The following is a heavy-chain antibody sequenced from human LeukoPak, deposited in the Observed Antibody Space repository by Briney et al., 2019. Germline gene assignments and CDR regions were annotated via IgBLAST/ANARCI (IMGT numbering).Heavy chain of an antibody. D-gene: IGHD3-22*01. V-gene: IGHV3-7*01. CDR3: ARNEDYSDSTGYYSTFYLDS. Sequence: PGGSLRLSCEGTGFSFGIYWMSWVRQAPGKGLEWVANINEDGSEKYYVDSVKGRFTISRDNGKNALYLQMKSLRAEDTAVYYCARNEDYSDSTGYYSTFYLDSWGQGTLVTASS. CDR2: INEDGSEK. CDR1: GFSFGIYW. J-gene: IGHJ4*02.